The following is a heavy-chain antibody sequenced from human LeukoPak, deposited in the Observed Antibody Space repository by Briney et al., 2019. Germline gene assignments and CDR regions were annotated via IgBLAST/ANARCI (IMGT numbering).Heavy chain of an antibody. CDR1: GGTFSSYA. D-gene: IGHD3-22*01. Sequence: ASVKVSCKASGGTFSSYAISWVRQAPGQGLEWMGGIIPIFGTANYARKFQGRVTITADESTSTAYMELSSLRSEDTAVYYCASAATLVGYDYWGQGTLVTVSS. CDR2: IIPIFGTA. J-gene: IGHJ4*02. V-gene: IGHV1-69*13. CDR3: ASAATLVGYDY.